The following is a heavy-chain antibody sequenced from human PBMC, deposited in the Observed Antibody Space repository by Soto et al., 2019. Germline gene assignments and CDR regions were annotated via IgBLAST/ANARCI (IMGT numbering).Heavy chain of an antibody. CDR3: ARDQMTIFGVVSPSLDY. CDR1: GYTFIRYA. V-gene: IGHV1-3*01. Sequence: GASVKVSCKAFGYTFIRYAMHWVRQAPGQRLEWMGWINGENGNTRYSGNFQGRVTITRDTSASTVYMELSSLRSEDTALYYCARDQMTIFGVVSPSLDYWGQGTLVTVPQ. CDR2: INGENGNT. J-gene: IGHJ4*02. D-gene: IGHD3-3*01.